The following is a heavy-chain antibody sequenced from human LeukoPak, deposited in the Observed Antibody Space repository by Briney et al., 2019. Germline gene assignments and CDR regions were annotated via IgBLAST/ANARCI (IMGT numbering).Heavy chain of an antibody. CDR1: GFTYSSYG. Sequence: GGSLRLSCAASGFTYSSYGMHWVRQAPGNGLEWVAFIRYDGSNKDYADSVKGRFTISRDNSKNTLYLQMNSLRAEDTAVYYCAKDPDYYGSGSGDYWGQGTLVTVSS. CDR2: IRYDGSNK. CDR3: AKDPDYYGSGSGDY. D-gene: IGHD3-10*01. J-gene: IGHJ4*02. V-gene: IGHV3-30*02.